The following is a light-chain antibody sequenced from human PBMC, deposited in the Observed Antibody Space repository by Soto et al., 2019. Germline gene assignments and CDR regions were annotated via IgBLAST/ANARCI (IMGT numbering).Light chain of an antibody. CDR2: GAS. CDR1: QDISSY. V-gene: IGKV1-9*01. Sequence: DIQLTQSPSFLSASVGDRVTITCRASQDISSYLAWYQQKPGKAPKLLIFGASTLQSGVPSRFSGNGSGTEFTLTTSSLQPEDFATYYCQQLNSYSIFSFGPGTKVDIK. CDR3: QQLNSYSIFS. J-gene: IGKJ3*01.